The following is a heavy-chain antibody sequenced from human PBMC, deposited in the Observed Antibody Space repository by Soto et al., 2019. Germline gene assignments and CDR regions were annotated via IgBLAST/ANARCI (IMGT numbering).Heavy chain of an antibody. D-gene: IGHD1-26*01. CDR3: ARHVGGLGALASHYYYYGMEV. V-gene: IGHV4-39*01. J-gene: IGHJ6*01. Sequence: ETLSLTCTVSGASIRSSGDYCAWIRQSPGKGLEWIGSFHSSGHTYYNPSLKSRVVIFVDTSKNQFSLKLRSGTAADKAMFYCARHVGGLGALASHYYYYGMEVCGRGTTVTVSS. CDR2: FHSSGHT. CDR1: GASIRSSGDY.